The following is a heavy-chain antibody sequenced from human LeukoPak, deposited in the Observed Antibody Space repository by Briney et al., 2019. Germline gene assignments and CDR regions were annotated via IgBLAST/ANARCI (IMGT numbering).Heavy chain of an antibody. CDR1: GYTFTSYG. CDR3: VRDLGFGALDY. V-gene: IGHV1-18*01. D-gene: IGHD4/OR15-4a*01. J-gene: IGHJ4*02. CDR2: ISGYNDNA. Sequence: GASVKVSCKASGYTFTSYGISWVRQAPGQGLGWMGWISGYNDNAKYAQKVLGRVTMTTDTSTSTAYMEVRSLRSDDTAVYYCVRDLGFGALDYWGQGTLVIVSS.